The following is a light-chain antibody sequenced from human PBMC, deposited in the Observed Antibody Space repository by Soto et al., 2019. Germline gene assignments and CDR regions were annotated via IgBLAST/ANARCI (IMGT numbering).Light chain of an antibody. V-gene: IGKV3-20*01. CDR1: QNVNSRN. CDR3: QQYGGSLFT. CDR2: GAS. J-gene: IGKJ4*01. Sequence: EIVLTQSPGTLSLSPGERATLSCRASQNVNSRNLAWYQQKPGQAPRLLIYGASSRATGISDRFSGSGSGTDFTLTISRLEPEDFAFYYCQQYGGSLFTFGGGTKVEIK.